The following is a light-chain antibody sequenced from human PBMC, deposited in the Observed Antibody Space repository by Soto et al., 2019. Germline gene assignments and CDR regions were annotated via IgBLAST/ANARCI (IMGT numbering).Light chain of an antibody. CDR3: KHYNSYSEA. CDR1: QTISSW. CDR2: KAS. J-gene: IGKJ1*01. Sequence: DIQMTQSPSTLSGSVGDRVTITFRASQTISSWLAWYQQKPVHAPKLLIYKASTLKNGVPSRFGGSGSVTEFTLTISSLQPDDFTNYYYKHYNSYSEALGQGTKVELK. V-gene: IGKV1-5*03.